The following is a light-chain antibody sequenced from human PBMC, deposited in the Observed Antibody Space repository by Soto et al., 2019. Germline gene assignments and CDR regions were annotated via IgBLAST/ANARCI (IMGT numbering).Light chain of an antibody. CDR2: GAS. V-gene: IGKV3-15*01. J-gene: IGKJ1*01. Sequence: EIVLTQSPATLSLSPVESATLSCRASQSVSSDLAWYHQKPGQAPRLLIYGASTRATGIPARFSGSGSGTEFTLTINSLQSEDFAVYYCQQYNNWPRTFGQGTKVDIK. CDR1: QSVSSD. CDR3: QQYNNWPRT.